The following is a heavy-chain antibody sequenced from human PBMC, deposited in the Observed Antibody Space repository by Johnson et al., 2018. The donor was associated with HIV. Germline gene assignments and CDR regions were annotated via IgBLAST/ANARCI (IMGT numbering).Heavy chain of an antibody. V-gene: IGHV3-30*03. CDR2: ISYDGGNK. J-gene: IGHJ3*01. CDR3: SRERFSDILTGYHAFDV. D-gene: IGHD3-9*01. CDR1: GFIFSGFG. Sequence: QVQLVESGGGVVQPGRSLRLSCAASGFIFSGFGLHWVRQAPGKGLEWVACISYDGGNKYYADSVRGRISNSRDNSKKTRYLQMNSLRAEDTAVYYCSRERFSDILTGYHAFDVWGRGTMVTVSS.